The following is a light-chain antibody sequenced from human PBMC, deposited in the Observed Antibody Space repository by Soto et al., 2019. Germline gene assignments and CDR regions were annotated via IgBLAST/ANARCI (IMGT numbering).Light chain of an antibody. V-gene: IGLV7-46*01. CDR3: LLSYTDSRLWV. CDR2: DTR. Sequence: QAVVTQEPSLTVSPGGTVTLTCGSSTGAVTSGHYPYWFQQKPGQAPRTLIYDTRNKYSRTPARFSGSLLGGKAALTLSGALPEDEAEYFCLLSYTDSRLWVFGGGTKLTVL. CDR1: TGAVTSGHY. J-gene: IGLJ3*02.